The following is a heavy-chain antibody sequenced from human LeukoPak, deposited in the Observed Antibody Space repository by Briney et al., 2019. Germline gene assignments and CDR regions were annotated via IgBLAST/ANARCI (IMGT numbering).Heavy chain of an antibody. D-gene: IGHD6-6*01. CDR2: ISSTSNTI. V-gene: IGHV3-48*01. CDR3: ARVAARGFDY. J-gene: IGHJ4*02. Sequence: GGSLRLSCSGSGFTFSSYNMNWVRQAPGKGLEWVSYISSTSNTIYYADSVKGRFTISRDNAKNSLYLQMNSLRAEDTAVYYCARVAARGFDYWGQGTLVTVSS. CDR1: GFTFSSYN.